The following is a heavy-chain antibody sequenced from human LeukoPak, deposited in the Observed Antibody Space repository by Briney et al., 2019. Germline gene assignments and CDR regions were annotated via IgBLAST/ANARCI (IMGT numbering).Heavy chain of an antibody. Sequence: GGSLRLSCAASGFTVSNNYMSWVRQAPGKGLEWVSFIYSGGGTSYADSVKGRFTVSRDNSKNTLYLQMNSLKVEDTAVYYCVYDFWNGPDSWGQGTLVTVSS. D-gene: IGHD3-3*01. V-gene: IGHV3-53*01. CDR1: GFTVSNNY. CDR2: IYSGGGT. CDR3: VYDFWNGPDS. J-gene: IGHJ4*02.